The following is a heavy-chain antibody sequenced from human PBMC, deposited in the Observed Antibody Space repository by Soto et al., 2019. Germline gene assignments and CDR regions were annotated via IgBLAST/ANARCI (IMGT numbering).Heavy chain of an antibody. J-gene: IGHJ3*02. Sequence: GASVKVSCKVSGYTLTELSMHWVRRAPGKGLEWMGGFDPEDGETIYAQKFQGRVTMTEDTSTDTAYMELSSLRSEDTAVYYCATKASQFDFWSGSRAFDIWGQGTMVTVSS. CDR1: GYTLTELS. CDR2: FDPEDGET. CDR3: ATKASQFDFWSGSRAFDI. D-gene: IGHD3-3*01. V-gene: IGHV1-24*01.